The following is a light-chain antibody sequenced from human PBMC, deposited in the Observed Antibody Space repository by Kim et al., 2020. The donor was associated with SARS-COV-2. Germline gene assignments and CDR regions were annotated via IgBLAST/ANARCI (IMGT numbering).Light chain of an antibody. CDR1: QSISSW. Sequence: SPSTLSASVGDRVTITCRDSQSISSWLAWYQQKPGKAPKLLIYKASSLESGVPSRFSGSGSGTEFTLTISSLQPDDFATYYCHSAFGQGTKVDIK. CDR2: KAS. V-gene: IGKV1-5*03. CDR3: HSA. J-gene: IGKJ1*01.